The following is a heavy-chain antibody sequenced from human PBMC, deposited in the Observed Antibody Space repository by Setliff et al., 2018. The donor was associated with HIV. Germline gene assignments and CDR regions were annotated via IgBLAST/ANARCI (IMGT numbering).Heavy chain of an antibody. Sequence: PSETLSLTCTVSGGSFRHYYWSWIRQPPGKGLEWIGHIYPTGITNYNPSLKSRLTISIDTFRKQFALSLRSVTAADTAIYYCARLVSEMATLGWYFDVWGRGTLVTVSS. CDR3: ARLVSEMATLGWYFDV. CDR1: GGSFRHYY. J-gene: IGHJ2*01. V-gene: IGHV4-4*09. CDR2: IYPTGIT.